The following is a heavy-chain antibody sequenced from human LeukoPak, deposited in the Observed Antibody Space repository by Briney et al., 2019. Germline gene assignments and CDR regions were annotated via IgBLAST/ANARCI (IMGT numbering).Heavy chain of an antibody. V-gene: IGHV3-21*04. Sequence: GGSLRLSCAASGFTFSSYSMNWVRQAPGKGLEWVSSISSSSSYIYYADSVKGRFTISRDNAKNSLYLQMNSLRAEDTAGYYCAKDRGYSVYDSTDYWGQGTLVTVSS. CDR1: GFTFSSYS. CDR3: AKDRGYSVYDSTDY. CDR2: ISSSSSYI. J-gene: IGHJ4*02. D-gene: IGHD5/OR15-5a*01.